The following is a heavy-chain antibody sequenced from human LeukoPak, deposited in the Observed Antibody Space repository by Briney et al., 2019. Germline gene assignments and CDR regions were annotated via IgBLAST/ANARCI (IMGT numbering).Heavy chain of an antibody. D-gene: IGHD1-20*01. V-gene: IGHV3-48*03. Sequence: PGGSLRLSCAASGFTFSSYEMNWVRQAPGKGLEWVSYITGNGNNIYYADSVKGRFTISRDNARNSLDLQMSSLRAEDTAVYYCARKIPGPSYFESWGQGTLVTVSS. CDR1: GFTFSSYE. CDR3: ARKIPGPSYFES. CDR2: ITGNGNNI. J-gene: IGHJ4*02.